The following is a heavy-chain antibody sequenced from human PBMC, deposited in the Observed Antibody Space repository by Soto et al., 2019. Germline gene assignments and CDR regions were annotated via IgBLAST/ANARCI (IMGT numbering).Heavy chain of an antibody. CDR2: TDPSDSQT. V-gene: IGHV5-10-1*01. J-gene: IGHJ4*02. Sequence: PGESLKISCKGSGYSFAGYWITWVRQKPGKGLEWMGRTDPSDSQTYYSPSFRGHVTISVTKSITTAFLQWSSLRASDTAMYYCARQIYDSDTGPNFQYYFDSWGQGTPVTVSS. CDR3: ARQIYDSDTGPNFQYYFDS. D-gene: IGHD3-22*01. CDR1: GYSFAGYW.